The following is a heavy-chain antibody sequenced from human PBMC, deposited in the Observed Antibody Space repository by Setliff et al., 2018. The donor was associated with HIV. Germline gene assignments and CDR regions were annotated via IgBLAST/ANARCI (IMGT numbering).Heavy chain of an antibody. V-gene: IGHV4-4*09. Sequence: KSSETLSLTCAVSSASISNYHWSWIRQTPGKGLEWIGSIYTSGTTNYNPSLEGRITTSVDLSKNHFSLNLHSVTAADTAVYYCAIGDEYPGVFQSWGQGKVVTVSS. J-gene: IGHJ5*02. CDR2: IYTSGTT. CDR3: AIGDEYPGVFQS. CDR1: SASISNYH. D-gene: IGHD2-2*01.